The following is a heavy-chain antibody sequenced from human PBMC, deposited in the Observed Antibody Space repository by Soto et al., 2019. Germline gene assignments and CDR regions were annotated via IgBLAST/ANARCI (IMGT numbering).Heavy chain of an antibody. J-gene: IGHJ4*02. CDR1: GYTFTSYA. CDR3: ARGGSAVARWNTLDY. D-gene: IGHD6-19*01. V-gene: IGHV1-3*01. CDR2: INAGNGNT. Sequence: ASVKVSFKASGYTFTSYAMHWVRQAPGQRLEWMGWINAGNGNTKYSQKFQGRVTITRDTSASTAYMELSSLRSEDTAVYYCARGGSAVARWNTLDYWGQGTLVTVSS.